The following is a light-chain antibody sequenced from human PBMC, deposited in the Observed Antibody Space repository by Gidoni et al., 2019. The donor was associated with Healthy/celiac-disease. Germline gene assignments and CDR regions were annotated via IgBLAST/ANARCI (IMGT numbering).Light chain of an antibody. CDR2: GAS. V-gene: IGKV3-15*01. Sequence: EIVMTQSPATLSVSPGERATLSCRAMQSVSSKLAWYQQKPGQAPRLLFYGASTRATGIPASFSGSESGTEFTRTISSLQSEDFAGYYCQQYNNWPPWTFGQGTKVEIK. CDR3: QQYNNWPPWT. J-gene: IGKJ1*01. CDR1: QSVSSK.